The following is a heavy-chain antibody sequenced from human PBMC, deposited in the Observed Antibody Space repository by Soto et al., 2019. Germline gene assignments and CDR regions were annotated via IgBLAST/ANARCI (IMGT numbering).Heavy chain of an antibody. J-gene: IGHJ6*02. Sequence: GGSLRLSCVASGFTFNSYAMHWVRQTPGKGLEWVAAIWYDGSNKYYADSVKGRFTISRDNSKNTLYLQMNSLRAEDTAVYYCARESITIFGVVILRPYGMDVWGQGTTVTVSS. D-gene: IGHD3-3*01. CDR3: ARESITIFGVVILRPYGMDV. CDR1: GFTFNSYA. CDR2: IWYDGSNK. V-gene: IGHV3-33*08.